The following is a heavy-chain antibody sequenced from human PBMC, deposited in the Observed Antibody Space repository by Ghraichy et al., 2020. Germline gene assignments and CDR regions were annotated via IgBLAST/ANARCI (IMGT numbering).Heavy chain of an antibody. Sequence: GESLNISCAASGFTFSSSWMSWVRQAPGKGLEWVANIKQDGSEESYVDSVKGRFTISRDNAKNSLYLQMNSLRADDTAVYYCAKGSWYPDYWGQGTLVTVSS. CDR1: GFTFSSSW. J-gene: IGHJ4*02. V-gene: IGHV3-7*01. CDR3: AKGSWYPDY. CDR2: IKQDGSEE. D-gene: IGHD6-13*01.